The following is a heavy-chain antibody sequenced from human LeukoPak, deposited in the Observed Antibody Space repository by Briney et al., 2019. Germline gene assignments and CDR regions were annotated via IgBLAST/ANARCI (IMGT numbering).Heavy chain of an antibody. CDR2: ISGSGAST. Sequence: GGSLRLSCAASGFTFSSYVMSWVRQAPGKGLEWVSVISGSGASTYYADSVKGRFTISRDNSKNTLYLQMNGLRAEDTAVYYCAKDKQYYDFWSGYRHFDYWGQGTLVTVSS. V-gene: IGHV3-23*01. D-gene: IGHD3-3*01. J-gene: IGHJ4*02. CDR1: GFTFSSYV. CDR3: AKDKQYYDFWSGYRHFDY.